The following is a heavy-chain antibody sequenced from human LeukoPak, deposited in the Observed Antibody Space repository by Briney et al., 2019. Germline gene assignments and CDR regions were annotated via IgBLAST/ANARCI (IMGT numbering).Heavy chain of an antibody. J-gene: IGHJ6*02. CDR1: GCTFSSYA. CDR2: IIPILGIA. D-gene: IGHD6-13*01. CDR3: AREGPLGAAHYYYGMDV. V-gene: IGHV1-69*04. Sequence: ASVKVSCKASGCTFSSYAISWVRQAPGQGLEWMGRIIPILGIANYAQKFQGRVTITADKSTSTAYMELSSLRSEDTAVYYCAREGPLGAAHYYYGMDVWGQGTTVTVSS.